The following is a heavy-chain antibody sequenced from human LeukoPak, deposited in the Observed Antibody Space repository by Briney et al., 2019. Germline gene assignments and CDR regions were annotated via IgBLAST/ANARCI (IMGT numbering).Heavy chain of an antibody. V-gene: IGHV1-69*13. CDR2: IIPIFGTA. Sequence: ASVKVSRKASGGTFSSYAISWVRQAPGQGLEWMGGIIPIFGTANYAQKFQGRVTITADESTSTAYMELSSLRSEDTAVYYCARINLSKEMVRGIDVDYWGQGTLVTVSS. D-gene: IGHD3-10*01. J-gene: IGHJ4*02. CDR1: GGTFSSYA. CDR3: ARINLSKEMVRGIDVDY.